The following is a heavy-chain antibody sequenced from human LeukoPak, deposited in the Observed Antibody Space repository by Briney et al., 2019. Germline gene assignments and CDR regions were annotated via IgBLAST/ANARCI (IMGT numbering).Heavy chain of an antibody. J-gene: IGHJ4*02. CDR3: ARCGYSSGWYCGIDD. Sequence: AASVKVSCKASGYTFSKYGISWVRQAPGQGLEWMGWISYNGYTNYAQKFQGRVTMTTDTSTSTAYMELRNLRSDDTAVYYCARCGYSSGWYCGIDDWGQGTLVTVSS. CDR1: GYTFSKYG. V-gene: IGHV1-18*01. D-gene: IGHD6-19*01. CDR2: ISYNGYT.